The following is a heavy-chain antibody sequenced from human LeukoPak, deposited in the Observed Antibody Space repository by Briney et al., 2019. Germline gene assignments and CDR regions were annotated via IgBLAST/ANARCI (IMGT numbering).Heavy chain of an antibody. CDR3: ARMVTPTDGNFDY. D-gene: IGHD2-21*02. J-gene: IGHJ4*02. Sequence: GRSLRLSCAASGFTFSSYAMHWVRQAPGKGLEWVAVISYDGSNKYYADSVKGRFTISRDNSKNTLYLQMNSLRAEDTAVYYCARMVTPTDGNFDYWGQGTLVTVSS. CDR2: ISYDGSNK. CDR1: GFTFSSYA. V-gene: IGHV3-30*04.